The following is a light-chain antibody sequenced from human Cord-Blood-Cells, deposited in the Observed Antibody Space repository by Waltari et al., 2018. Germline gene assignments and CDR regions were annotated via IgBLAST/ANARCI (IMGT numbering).Light chain of an antibody. Sequence: EIVMTQSPATLSESPGERATRSCRASQSISSNLAWYQQKPGQAPRLLIYGASTRATGIPARFSGSGSGTEFTLTISSLQSEDFAVYYCQQYNNWPLTFGGGTKVEIK. J-gene: IGKJ4*01. CDR3: QQYNNWPLT. CDR2: GAS. CDR1: QSISSN. V-gene: IGKV3-15*01.